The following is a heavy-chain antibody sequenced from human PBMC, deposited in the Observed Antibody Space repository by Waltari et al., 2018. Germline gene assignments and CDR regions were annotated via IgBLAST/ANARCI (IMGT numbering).Heavy chain of an antibody. CDR2: IWYDGSNK. J-gene: IGHJ4*02. CDR3: ARVKTAMVFDY. Sequence: QVQLVESGGGVVQPGRSLRLSCAASGFTFSSYGMHWVRQAPGKGLEWVAVIWYDGSNKYYADSVKGRFTISRDNSKNTLYLQMNSLRAEDTVVYYCARVKTAMVFDYWGQGTLVTVSS. V-gene: IGHV3-33*01. D-gene: IGHD5-18*01. CDR1: GFTFSSYG.